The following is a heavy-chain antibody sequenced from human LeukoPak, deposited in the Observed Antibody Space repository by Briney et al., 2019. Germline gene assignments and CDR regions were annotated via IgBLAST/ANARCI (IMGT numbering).Heavy chain of an antibody. CDR1: GFSLSTSGMC. J-gene: IGHJ4*02. Sequence: SGPALVKPTQTLTXTCTFSGFSLSTSGMCVTWIRQPPGKALEWLARIDWDDDKLYNTSLKTRLTISKDTSKNQVVLTMTNMDPVDTATYYCARRYCSGGTCYHLDHWGQGTLVTVSS. CDR3: ARRYCSGGTCYHLDH. D-gene: IGHD2-15*01. CDR2: IDWDDDK. V-gene: IGHV2-70*17.